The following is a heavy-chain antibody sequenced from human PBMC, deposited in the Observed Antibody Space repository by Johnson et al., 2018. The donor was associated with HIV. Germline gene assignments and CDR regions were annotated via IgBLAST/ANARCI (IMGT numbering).Heavy chain of an antibody. J-gene: IGHJ3*02. CDR1: GFTFSHYG. CDR2: MWYDGRNK. V-gene: IGHV3-33*03. CDR3: AKDYYGSGSKHDAFDI. Sequence: LVESGGGVVQPGRSLRLSCAASGFTFSHYGMHWVRQAPGKGLEWVAVMWYDGRNKYYADYVKGRFTIPRDKSKNTLYLQMNSLRAEDTAVYYCAKDYYGSGSKHDAFDIWGQGTMVTVSS. D-gene: IGHD3-10*01.